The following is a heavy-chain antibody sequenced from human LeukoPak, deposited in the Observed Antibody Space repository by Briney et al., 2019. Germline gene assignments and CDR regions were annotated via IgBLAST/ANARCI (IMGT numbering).Heavy chain of an antibody. J-gene: IGHJ6*02. Sequence: SETLSLTCTVSGSSISSYYWSWIRQPPGKGLEWIGYIYYSGSTNYNPSLKSRVTISVDTSKNQFSLKLSSVTAADTAVYYCARVNSGWSAYYYYYGMDVWGQGTTVTVSS. CDR1: GSSISSYY. CDR2: IYYSGST. D-gene: IGHD6-19*01. V-gene: IGHV4-59*01. CDR3: ARVNSGWSAYYYYYGMDV.